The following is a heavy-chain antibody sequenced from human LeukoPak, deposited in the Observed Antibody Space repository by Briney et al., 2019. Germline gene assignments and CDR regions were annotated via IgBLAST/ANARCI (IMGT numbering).Heavy chain of an antibody. D-gene: IGHD6-19*01. J-gene: IGHJ4*02. CDR3: ARDRLSSGWLTDY. CDR1: GFNLSSYS. CDR2: LSSSSSYI. Sequence: GGSLRLSCAASGFNLSSYSMNWVRQAPGKGLEWVSSLSSSSSYIYYADSVKGRFTISRGNAKNSLYLQMKSLRPEDTAVYYCARDRLSSGWLTDYWGQGTLVAVSS. V-gene: IGHV3-21*01.